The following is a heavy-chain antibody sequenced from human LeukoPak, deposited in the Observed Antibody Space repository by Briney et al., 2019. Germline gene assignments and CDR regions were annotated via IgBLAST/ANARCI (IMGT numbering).Heavy chain of an antibody. CDR1: GGSISSSSYY. J-gene: IGHJ4*02. V-gene: IGHV4-39*01. Sequence: PSETLSLTCTVSGGSISSSSYYWGWIRQPPGKGLEWIGSIYYSGSTYYNPSLKSRVTISVDTSKSQFSLKLSSVTAADTAVYYCARSGHYYGPGSYYKTWGQGTLVTVSS. CDR2: IYYSGST. D-gene: IGHD3-10*01. CDR3: ARSGHYYGPGSYYKT.